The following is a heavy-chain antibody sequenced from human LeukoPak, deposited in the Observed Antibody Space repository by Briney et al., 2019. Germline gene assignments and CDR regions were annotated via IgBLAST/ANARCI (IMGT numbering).Heavy chain of an antibody. CDR1: GGSISSYY. CDR3: ARGWPGVVPAAIPHWFDP. V-gene: IGHV4-59*12. D-gene: IGHD2-2*02. J-gene: IGHJ5*02. Sequence: SETLSLTCTVSGGSISSYYWSWIRQPAGKGLEWIGYIYYSGSTYYNLSLKSRVTISVDRSKNQFSLKLSSVTAADTAVYYCARGWPGVVPAAIPHWFDPWGQGTLVTVSS. CDR2: IYYSGST.